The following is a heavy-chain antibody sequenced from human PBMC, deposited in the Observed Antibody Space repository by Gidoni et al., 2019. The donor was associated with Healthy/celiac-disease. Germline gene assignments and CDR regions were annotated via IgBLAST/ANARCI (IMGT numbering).Heavy chain of an antibody. V-gene: IGHV4-61*02. D-gene: IGHD6-19*01. CDR1: GGSISSGSYY. CDR3: ARIGYYSSGWEGYWYFDL. CDR2: IYTSGST. Sequence: QVQLQASGPGLVKPSQTLSLTFTVSGGSISSGSYYWSWIRQPAGKGLEWIGRIYTSGSTNYNPSLKSRVTISVDTSKNQFSLKLSSVTAADTAVYYCARIGYYSSGWEGYWYFDLWGRGTLVTVSS. J-gene: IGHJ2*01.